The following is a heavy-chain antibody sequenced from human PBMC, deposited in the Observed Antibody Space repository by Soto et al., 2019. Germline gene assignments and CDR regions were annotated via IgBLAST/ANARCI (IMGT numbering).Heavy chain of an antibody. J-gene: IGHJ4*02. CDR2: ISANNGNT. Sequence: GASVKVSCKASGYTFTSYDINWVRQATGQGLEYMGWISANNGNTDYAQKFQGRVTMTTDTSTSTAYMELRSLRSDDTAVYYCARDAAVGLFDYWGQGTLVTVSS. CDR3: ARDAAVGLFDY. D-gene: IGHD1-26*01. V-gene: IGHV1-18*01. CDR1: GYTFTSYD.